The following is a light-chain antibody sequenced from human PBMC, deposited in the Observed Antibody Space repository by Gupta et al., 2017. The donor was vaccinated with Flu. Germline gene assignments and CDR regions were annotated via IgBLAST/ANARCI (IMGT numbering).Light chain of an antibody. Sequence: SYVLTQPPSVSLAPGQTATITGGGENIGSKSAHWYHQKPGQAPVLVVYDNRDRPSRIPERFSGSNSGNTATLSISRVEAGDEADYYCQVWDSSSGDQVFGGGTKLTVL. J-gene: IGLJ3*02. V-gene: IGLV3-21*02. CDR3: QVWDSSSGDQV. CDR2: DNR. CDR1: NIGSKS.